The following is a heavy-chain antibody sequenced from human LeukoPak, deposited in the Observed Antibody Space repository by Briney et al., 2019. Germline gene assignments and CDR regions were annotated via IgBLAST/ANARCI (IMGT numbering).Heavy chain of an antibody. CDR1: GFIFNNYG. D-gene: IGHD3-22*01. Sequence: PGGSLRLSCAASGFIFNNYGLVWVRQAPEKGLEWVSAISNDGGGTTYADFVKGRFTISRDNSKNTLFLQMNSLRAEDTALYYCAKGSSGYFLDLWGQGTLVTVSS. CDR2: ISNDGGGT. V-gene: IGHV3-23*01. J-gene: IGHJ5*02. CDR3: AKGSSGYFLDL.